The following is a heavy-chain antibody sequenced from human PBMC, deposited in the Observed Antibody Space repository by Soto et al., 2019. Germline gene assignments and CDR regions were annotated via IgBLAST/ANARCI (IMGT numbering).Heavy chain of an antibody. CDR2: ISYDGSNK. CDR1: GFTFSAYA. J-gene: IGHJ4*02. CDR3: TKDRQSIIIPSAIGYFDF. V-gene: IGHV3-30*18. D-gene: IGHD1-20*01. Sequence: QVQLVESGGSVVQPGRSLRLSCAASGFTFSAYAMHWVRQAPGKGLEWVAVISYDGSNKYYAVSVKDRFSISRDKDTLFLQMNSLRPEDTAVYFCTKDRQSIIIPSAIGYFDFWGQGSLVTVSS.